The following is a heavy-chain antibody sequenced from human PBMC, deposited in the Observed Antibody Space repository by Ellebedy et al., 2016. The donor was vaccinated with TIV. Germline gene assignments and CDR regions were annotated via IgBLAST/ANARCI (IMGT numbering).Heavy chain of an antibody. J-gene: IGHJ2*01. D-gene: IGHD3-9*01. V-gene: IGHV4-39*01. CDR2: ILHSGTT. CDR3: SRHLRYSDWRILHL. Sequence: MPSETLSLTCTVSRVSITDPKYYWVCLRQPPGKGLDWRGTILHSGTTYKSPALSSRGSMSVDTSRNQFSLDLKSVTHADTALSFFSRHLRYSDWRILHLWGPGILVAVSS. CDR1: RVSITDPKYY.